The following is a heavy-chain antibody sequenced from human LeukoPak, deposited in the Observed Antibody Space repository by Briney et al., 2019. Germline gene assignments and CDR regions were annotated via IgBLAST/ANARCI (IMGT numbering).Heavy chain of an antibody. CDR3: ARSSYGYPYYYYYMDV. CDR2: IIPVFGTA. V-gene: IGHV1-69*13. CDR1: GGTFNNYV. D-gene: IGHD5-18*01. J-gene: IGHJ6*03. Sequence: GASVKVSCKASGGTFNNYVINWVRQAPGQGLEWMGGIIPVFGTADYAQKFQGRVTITADASMTTAYMELSSLRSEDTAVYYCARSSYGYPYYYYYMDVWGKGTTVTVSS.